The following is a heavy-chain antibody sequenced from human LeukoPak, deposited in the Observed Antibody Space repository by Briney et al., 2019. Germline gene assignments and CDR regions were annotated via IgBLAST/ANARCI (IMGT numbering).Heavy chain of an antibody. V-gene: IGHV3-64*01. CDR2: ISSNGGST. D-gene: IGHD1-14*01. J-gene: IGHJ4*02. CDR1: GFTFSSYA. CDR3: ARGPEEVR. Sequence: GGSLRLSCAASGFTFSSYAMHWVRQAPGKGLEYVSAISSNGGSTYYANSVKGRFTISRDNAKNSLYLQMNSLRAEDTAVYYCARGPEEVRWGQGTLVTVSS.